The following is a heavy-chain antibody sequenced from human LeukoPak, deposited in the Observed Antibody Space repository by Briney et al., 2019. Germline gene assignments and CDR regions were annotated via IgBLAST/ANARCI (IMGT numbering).Heavy chain of an antibody. Sequence: GGSLRLSCAASGFTCSSYAMSWVRQAPGKGLEWVSAISGSGGSTYYADSVKGRFTISRDNSKNTLYLQMNSLRAEETAVYYCAKDGLYDYGDPWGQGTLVTVSS. D-gene: IGHD4-17*01. CDR2: ISGSGGST. V-gene: IGHV3-23*01. CDR1: GFTCSSYA. J-gene: IGHJ5*02. CDR3: AKDGLYDYGDP.